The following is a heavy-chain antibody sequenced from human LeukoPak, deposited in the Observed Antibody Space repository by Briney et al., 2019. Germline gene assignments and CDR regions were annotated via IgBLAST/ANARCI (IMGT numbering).Heavy chain of an antibody. CDR1: GGSFSGYY. D-gene: IGHD5-18*01. CDR2: INHSGST. CDR3: ATIKRGYPFGYFDF. J-gene: IGHJ4*02. Sequence: SETLSLTCAVYGGSFSGYYWSWIRQPPGKGLEWIGEINHSGSTNYNPSLKSRVTISVDTSKNQFSLKLSSVTAADTAVYHCATIKRGYPFGYFDFWGQGILVTVSS. V-gene: IGHV4-34*01.